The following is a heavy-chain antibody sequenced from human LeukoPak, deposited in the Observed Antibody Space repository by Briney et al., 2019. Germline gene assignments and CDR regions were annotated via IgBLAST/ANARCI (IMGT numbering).Heavy chain of an antibody. J-gene: IGHJ6*02. CDR2: IYPGDSDT. D-gene: IGHD6-13*01. Sequence: GESLKISCKGSGYSFTSYWIGWVRQMPGKGLEWMGIIYPGDSDTRYSPSFQGQVTISADKSISTTYLQWSSLKASDTAMYYCARSGDSSWFYYYYGMDVWGQGTTVTVSS. V-gene: IGHV5-51*01. CDR1: GYSFTSYW. CDR3: ARSGDSSWFYYYYGMDV.